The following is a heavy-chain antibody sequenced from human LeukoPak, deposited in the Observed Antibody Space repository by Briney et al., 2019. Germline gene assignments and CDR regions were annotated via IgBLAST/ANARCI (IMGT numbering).Heavy chain of an antibody. D-gene: IGHD3-22*01. J-gene: IGHJ4*02. CDR1: GGSISSYY. CDR3: ARLVSSSGYYNLDY. V-gene: IGHV4-4*07. Sequence: SETLSLTCTVSGGSISSYYWSWIRQPAGKGLEWIGRIYTSGSTNYNPSLKSRVTISVDTSKNQFSLKLSSVTAADTAVYYCARLVSSSGYYNLDYWGQGTLVTVSS. CDR2: IYTSGST.